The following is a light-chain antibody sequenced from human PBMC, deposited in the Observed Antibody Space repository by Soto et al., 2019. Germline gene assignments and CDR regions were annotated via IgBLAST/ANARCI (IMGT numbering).Light chain of an antibody. CDR3: QQYNSYRA. J-gene: IGKJ1*01. V-gene: IGKV1-5*03. Sequence: DIQMTQSPSSLSASVGDRVTITCRASESIDSWLAWHQQKPGRAPKLLISKASSLESGVPSRFSGSGFGTEFTLTIRSLQPDDFATYYCQQYNSYRAFGQGTKVDIK. CDR1: ESIDSW. CDR2: KAS.